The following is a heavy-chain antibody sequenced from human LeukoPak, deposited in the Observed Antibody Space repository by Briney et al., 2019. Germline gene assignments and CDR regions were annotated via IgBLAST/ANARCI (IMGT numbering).Heavy chain of an antibody. V-gene: IGHV4-61*02. D-gene: IGHD5-12*01. CDR1: GGSISSGGYY. CDR3: ARVGGYSNQNYYYYYMDV. J-gene: IGHJ6*03. CDR2: IYSSGNT. Sequence: PSETLSLTCTVPGGSISSGGYYWSWIRQPAGKGLEYIGRIYSSGNTYYNPSLKSRVTISVDTSENQFSLKLSSVTAADTAVYFCARVGGYSNQNYYYYYMDVWGKGTTVTVSS.